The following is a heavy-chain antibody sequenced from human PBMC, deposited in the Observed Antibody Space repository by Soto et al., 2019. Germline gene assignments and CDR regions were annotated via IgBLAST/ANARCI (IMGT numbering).Heavy chain of an antibody. CDR3: ARPRYPGRGYYGMDV. CDR1: GYSFAGYC. V-gene: IGHV5-51*01. D-gene: IGHD2-15*01. J-gene: IGHJ6*02. Sequence: PGLFLRISCNGSGYSFAGYCIRWVRQIPGKGLECMGIIYPGDSDTRYSPSFQGQVTISADKSISTAYLQWSSLKASDTAMYYCARPRYPGRGYYGMDVWGQGTTVTVSS. CDR2: IYPGDSDT.